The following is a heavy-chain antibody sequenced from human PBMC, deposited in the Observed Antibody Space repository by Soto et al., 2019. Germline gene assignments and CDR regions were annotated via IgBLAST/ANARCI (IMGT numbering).Heavy chain of an antibody. CDR1: GGSISSSSYY. CDR3: ARGGDWDHYGMDV. CDR2: IYYSGST. D-gene: IGHD2-21*02. V-gene: IGHV4-39*01. J-gene: IGHJ6*02. Sequence: SETLSLTCTVSGGSISSSSYYWGWIRQPPGKGLEWIGSIYYSGSTYYNPSLKSRVTISVDTSKNQFSLKLSSVTAADTAVYYCARGGDWDHYGMDVWGQGTTVTVSS.